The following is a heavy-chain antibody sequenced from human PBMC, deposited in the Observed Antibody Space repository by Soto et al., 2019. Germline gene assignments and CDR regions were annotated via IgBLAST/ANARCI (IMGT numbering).Heavy chain of an antibody. D-gene: IGHD6-13*01. CDR2: ISSSSSYI. Sequence: GSLRLSCAASGFTFSSYSMNWVRQAPGKGLEWVSSISSSSSYIYYADSVKGRFTISRDNAKNSLYLQMNSLRAEDTAVYYCARSVIAAADPYYYGMDVWGQGTTVTVSS. CDR3: ARSVIAAADPYYYGMDV. V-gene: IGHV3-21*01. J-gene: IGHJ6*02. CDR1: GFTFSSYS.